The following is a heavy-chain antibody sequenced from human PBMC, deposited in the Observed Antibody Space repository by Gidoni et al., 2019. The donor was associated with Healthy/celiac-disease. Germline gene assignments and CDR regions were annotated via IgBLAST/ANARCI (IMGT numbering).Heavy chain of an antibody. CDR2: IYYSGST. Sequence: QLQLQESGPGLVKPSETLSLTCTVSGGSISSSSYYWGWSRQPPGKGLEWIGSIYYSGSTYDHPSLKSRVTISVDTSKNQFSLKLSSVTAADTAVYYCARHVLGFSSTTNRGPFFFDYWGQGTLVTVSS. CDR3: ARHVLGFSSTTNRGPFFFDY. J-gene: IGHJ4*02. CDR1: GGSISSSSYY. D-gene: IGHD3-10*01. V-gene: IGHV4-39*01.